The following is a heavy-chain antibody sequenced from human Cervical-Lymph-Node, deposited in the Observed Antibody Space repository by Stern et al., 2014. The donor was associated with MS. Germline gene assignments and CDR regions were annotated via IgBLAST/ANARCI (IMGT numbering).Heavy chain of an antibody. CDR3: TTGTA. CDR2: IQSQTDGETT. D-gene: IGHD3-10*01. CDR1: GFPFTNAW. V-gene: IGHV3-15*01. Sequence: VQLVESGGGLVKPGGSLRLSCVVSGFPFTNAWMNWVRQAPGKGLEWVARIQSQTDGETTDYATPVMGRFAISRDDSKNTLYLQMNSRKIEDTAVYYCTTGTAWGQGARVTVSS. J-gene: IGHJ5*02.